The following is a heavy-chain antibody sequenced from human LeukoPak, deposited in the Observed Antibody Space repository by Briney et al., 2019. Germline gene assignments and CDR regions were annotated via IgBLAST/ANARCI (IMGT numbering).Heavy chain of an antibody. D-gene: IGHD1/OR15-1a*01. CDR1: GFTFSSYA. Sequence: AGSLRLSCAASGFTFSSYAMSWVRQAPGKGLEWVSSITGSGSSTSSADSVKGRSAISRDNTKNRLYLQMNSLRAEDTAVYYCARNNYFDYWGQGTLVTVSS. CDR3: ARNNYFDY. J-gene: IGHJ4*02. V-gene: IGHV3-23*01. CDR2: ITGSGSST.